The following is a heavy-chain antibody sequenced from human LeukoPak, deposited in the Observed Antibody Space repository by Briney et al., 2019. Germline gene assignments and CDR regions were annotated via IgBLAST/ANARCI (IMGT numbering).Heavy chain of an antibody. V-gene: IGHV3-30*18. J-gene: IGHJ4*02. CDR1: GFTFSSYV. CDR2: ISYDGSNK. D-gene: IGHD4-17*01. CDR3: AKVAVRGGYGDYVDY. Sequence: GGSLRLSCAASGFTFSSYVMHWVRQAPGKGLEWVAVISYDGSNKYYADSVKGRFTISRDNSKSTLYLQMNSLRAEDTAVYYCAKVAVRGGYGDYVDYWGQGTLVTVSS.